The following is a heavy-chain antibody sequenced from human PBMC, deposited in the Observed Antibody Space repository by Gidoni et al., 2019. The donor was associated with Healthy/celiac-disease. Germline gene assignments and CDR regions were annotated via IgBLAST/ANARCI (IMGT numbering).Heavy chain of an antibody. D-gene: IGHD3-22*01. CDR3: ARDINYDSSGYRDY. J-gene: IGHJ4*02. Sequence: QVQLVESGGGVVQPGRSLRRSYAASGFTFSRYGMHWVRQAPGKGLEWVAVIYYDGSNNYYPDSVKGRFTISRDNSKNTLYLQMNSLRAEDTAVYYCARDINYDSSGYRDYWGQGTLSPSPQ. CDR1: GFTFSRYG. V-gene: IGHV3-30*03. CDR2: IYYDGSNN.